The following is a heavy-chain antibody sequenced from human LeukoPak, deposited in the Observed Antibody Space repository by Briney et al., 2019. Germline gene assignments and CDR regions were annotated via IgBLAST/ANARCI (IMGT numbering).Heavy chain of an antibody. CDR2: IYHSGST. CDR1: GGSISSGGYS. V-gene: IGHV4-30-2*02. Sequence: PSQTLSLTCAVSGGSISSGGYSWSWIRQPPGKGLEWIGYIYHSGSTYYNPSLKSRVTISVDTSKNQFSLKLSSVTAADTAVYYCARHAKSSPYYFDYWGQGTLVTVSS. D-gene: IGHD2-8*01. J-gene: IGHJ4*02. CDR3: ARHAKSSPYYFDY.